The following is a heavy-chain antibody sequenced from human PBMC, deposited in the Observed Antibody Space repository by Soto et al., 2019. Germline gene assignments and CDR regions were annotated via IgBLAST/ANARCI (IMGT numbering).Heavy chain of an antibody. CDR1: GGSISSGGYS. D-gene: IGHD3-22*01. V-gene: IGHV4-30-2*01. Sequence: QLQLQESGSGLVKPSQTLSLTCAVSGGSISSGGYSWSWIRQPPGKGLEWIGYIYHSGSTYYNPSLKSRVTISVDRSKNQFSLKLSSVTAADTAVYYCARGVVRYYYDSSGYYQNWFDPWGQGTLVTVSS. CDR3: ARGVVRYYYDSSGYYQNWFDP. CDR2: IYHSGST. J-gene: IGHJ5*02.